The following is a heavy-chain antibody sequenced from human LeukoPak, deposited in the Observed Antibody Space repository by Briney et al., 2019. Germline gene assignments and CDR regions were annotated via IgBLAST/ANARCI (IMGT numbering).Heavy chain of an antibody. D-gene: IGHD6-19*01. CDR3: AHILYSSGSYYFDY. CDR2: VYWDDDK. J-gene: IGHJ4*02. CDR1: GFSLSTRGVG. V-gene: IGHV2-5*02. Sequence: SGPTLVNPTQTLTLTCTFSGFSLSTRGVGVGWIRQPPGKALKWLALVYWDDDKRYSPSLKSRLTVTKDTSKTQVVLTLTNMDPVDTATYYCAHILYSSGSYYFDYWGRGTLVTVSS.